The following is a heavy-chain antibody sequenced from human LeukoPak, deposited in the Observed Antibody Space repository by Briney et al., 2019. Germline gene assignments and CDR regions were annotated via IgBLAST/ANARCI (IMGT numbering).Heavy chain of an antibody. CDR1: GFTFNYYS. CDR2: ISSSKSSI. CDR3: ASKYSSSWFNYYYYMDV. J-gene: IGHJ6*03. V-gene: IGHV3-48*04. Sequence: GGSLRLSCAASGFTFNYYSMNWVRQAPGKGLEWVSYISSSKSSIYYADSVKGRFIISRDNAKNSLYLQMNSLRAEDTAVYYCASKYSSSWFNYYYYMDVWGKGTTVTISS. D-gene: IGHD6-13*01.